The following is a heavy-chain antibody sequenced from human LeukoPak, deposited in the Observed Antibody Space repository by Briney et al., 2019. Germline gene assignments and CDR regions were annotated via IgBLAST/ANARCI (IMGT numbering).Heavy chain of an antibody. V-gene: IGHV3-23*01. CDR3: AKGSGWNYWYFDL. J-gene: IGHJ2*01. D-gene: IGHD6-19*01. CDR1: GFTFSTYG. CDR2: ITGSSTST. Sequence: GGTLRLSCAASGFTFSTYGMHWVRQAPGKGLEWVSGITGSSTSTYYSDSVKGRFTISRDNSKNTLYLQMNSLRAEDTAVYYCAKGSGWNYWYFDLWGRGTLVTVSS.